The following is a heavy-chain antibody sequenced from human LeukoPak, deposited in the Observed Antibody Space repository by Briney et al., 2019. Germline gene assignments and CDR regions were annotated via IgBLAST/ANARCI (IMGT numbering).Heavy chain of an antibody. D-gene: IGHD5-18*01. CDR3: ARAVGWIQLWLPDTGYGMDV. Sequence: PSETLSLTCAVSGGSISSSNWWSWVRQPPGKGLEWIGEIYHSGSTNYNPSLKSRVTISVDKSKNQFSLKLSSVTAADTAVYYCARAVGWIQLWLPDTGYGMDVWGQGTTVTVSS. CDR1: GGSISSSNW. J-gene: IGHJ6*02. CDR2: IYHSGST. V-gene: IGHV4-4*02.